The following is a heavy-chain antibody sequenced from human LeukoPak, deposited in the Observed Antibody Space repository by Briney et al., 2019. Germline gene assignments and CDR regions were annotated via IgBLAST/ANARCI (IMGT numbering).Heavy chain of an antibody. D-gene: IGHD1-26*01. J-gene: IGHJ6*03. CDR1: GFSFNNYN. Sequence: GGSLRLSCAASGFSFNNYNMNWVRQTPGQGLEWVSSITSGSSHIYYADSVKGRFTISRDNAKSSLYLQMNSLRTEDTAVYYCARDPYSGSYWADYYYYMDVWGKGTTVTISS. V-gene: IGHV3-21*01. CDR2: ITSGSSHI. CDR3: ARDPYSGSYWADYYYYMDV.